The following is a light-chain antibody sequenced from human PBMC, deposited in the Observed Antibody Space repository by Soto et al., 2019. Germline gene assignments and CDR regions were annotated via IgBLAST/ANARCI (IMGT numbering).Light chain of an antibody. V-gene: IGLV3-21*02. CDR3: QVWESGRGV. CDR1: NIGGKS. Sequence: SYELTRPPSVSVAPGQTARITCGGNNIGGKSVHWYQQKPGQAPVLVVYDDSDRPSGIPERFSGSNSVNTATLTISRVAAGDEADYYCQVWESGRGVFGTGTKV. CDR2: DDS. J-gene: IGLJ1*01.